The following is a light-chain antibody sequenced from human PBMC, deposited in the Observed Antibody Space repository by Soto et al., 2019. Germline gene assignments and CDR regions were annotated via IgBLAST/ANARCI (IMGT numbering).Light chain of an antibody. Sequence: SALTQPRSVSGSPGQSVTISCTGTSSDVGGYNYVSWYQQHPGKAPKLMIYDVSKRPSGAPDRFSGSKSGNTASLTISGLQAEDEADYYCCSYAGSSPPYVFGTGTKVTVL. V-gene: IGLV2-11*01. CDR2: DVS. CDR3: CSYAGSSPPYV. J-gene: IGLJ1*01. CDR1: SSDVGGYNY.